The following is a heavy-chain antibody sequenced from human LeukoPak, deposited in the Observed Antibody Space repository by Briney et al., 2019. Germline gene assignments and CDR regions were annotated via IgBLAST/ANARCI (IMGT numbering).Heavy chain of an antibody. CDR2: IHYSGST. J-gene: IGHJ6*03. Sequence: SGTLSLTCAVSGGSISSSNWWSWVRQPPGKGLEWIGSIHYSGSTYYNPSLQSRVTISIDTSKNQFSLKLRFVTAADTAVYYCARVRCSGGSCPYYYYYYYMDVWGKGTTVTVSS. CDR1: GGSISSSNW. D-gene: IGHD2-15*01. CDR3: ARVRCSGGSCPYYYYYYYMDV. V-gene: IGHV4-4*02.